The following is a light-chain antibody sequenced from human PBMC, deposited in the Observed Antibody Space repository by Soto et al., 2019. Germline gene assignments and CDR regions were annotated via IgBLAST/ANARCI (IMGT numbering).Light chain of an antibody. J-gene: IGKJ2*01. CDR2: DAS. CDR1: QSISSH. V-gene: IGKV1-39*01. CDR3: QEGLFTPYA. Sequence: DIPMTQSPSSLSASVGDRVTITCRASQSISSHLHWYQQKPGTVPKLLIYDASNLQSGVPSRFSGSGFGTDFTLTISSLQPEDFATYFCQEGLFTPYAFGQGTKVEI.